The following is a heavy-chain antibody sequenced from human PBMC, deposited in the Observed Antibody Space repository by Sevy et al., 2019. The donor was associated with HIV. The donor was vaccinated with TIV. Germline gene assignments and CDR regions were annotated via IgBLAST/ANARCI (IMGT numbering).Heavy chain of an antibody. CDR3: ARGFQASTNYYDSSFPSAFDI. CDR1: GGSFSGYY. Sequence: SETLSLTCAVYGGSFSGYYWSWIRLPPGKGLEWIGEFNHSGSTNYNPSLNSRVTISVDTSKNQFSLKLSSVTAADTAVYYCARGFQASTNYYDSSFPSAFDIWGQGTMVTVSS. D-gene: IGHD3-22*01. CDR2: FNHSGST. V-gene: IGHV4-34*01. J-gene: IGHJ3*02.